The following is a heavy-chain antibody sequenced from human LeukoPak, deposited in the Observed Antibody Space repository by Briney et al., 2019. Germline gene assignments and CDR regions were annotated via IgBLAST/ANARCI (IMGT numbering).Heavy chain of an antibody. D-gene: IGHD3-22*01. CDR3: ARDWYGYDSSGYYLDY. Sequence: GGSLRLSCAASGFTFSSYWMHWVRQAPGKGLVWVSRINSDGSTTTYADSVKGRFTISRDNAKNTLYLQMNSLRAEDTAVYYCARDWYGYDSSGYYLDYWGQGTLVTVSS. CDR1: GFTFSSYW. J-gene: IGHJ4*02. CDR2: INSDGSTT. V-gene: IGHV3-74*01.